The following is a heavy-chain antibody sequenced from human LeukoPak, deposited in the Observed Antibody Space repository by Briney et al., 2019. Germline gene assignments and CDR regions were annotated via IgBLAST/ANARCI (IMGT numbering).Heavy chain of an antibody. CDR3: AKGQELHYYYYYMDV. D-gene: IGHD5-24*01. Sequence: GGSLRLSCGASGFTFINYGMHWVRQAPGKGLGWVAVIWYDGSNKYYADSVKGRFTISRDNSKNTLYLQMNSLRADDTAVYYCAKGQELHYYYYYMDVWGKGTTVTVSS. J-gene: IGHJ6*03. V-gene: IGHV3-33*06. CDR1: GFTFINYG. CDR2: IWYDGSNK.